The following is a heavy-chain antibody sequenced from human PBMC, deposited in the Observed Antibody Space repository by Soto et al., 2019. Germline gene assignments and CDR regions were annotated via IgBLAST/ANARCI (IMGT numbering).Heavy chain of an antibody. CDR2: AFYSGST. CDR3: AYSETYAWFDP. V-gene: IGHV4-61*08. CDR1: GGSINSAGHS. J-gene: IGHJ5*02. Sequence: PSETLSLTCTVSGGSINSAGHSWNWVRQSPGKGLEWIGYAFYSGSTKYSPSFKSRVTISVDTSKNQFSLNLRSVTAADTAVYYCAYSETYAWFDPWGHGTLVTVSS. D-gene: IGHD2-15*01.